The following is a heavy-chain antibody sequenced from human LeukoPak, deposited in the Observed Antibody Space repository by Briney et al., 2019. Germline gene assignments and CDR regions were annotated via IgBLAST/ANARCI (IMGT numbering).Heavy chain of an antibody. CDR1: GGTFSSYA. J-gene: IGHJ4*02. D-gene: IGHD3-22*01. Sequence: ASVKVSCKASGGTFSSYAISWVRQAPGQGLEWMGGIIPIFGTANYAQKFQGRVTITTDESTSTAYMELSSLRSEDTAVYYCATVDYYDSSGYFNYWGQGTLVTVSS. CDR3: ATVDYYDSSGYFNY. V-gene: IGHV1-69*05. CDR2: IIPIFGTA.